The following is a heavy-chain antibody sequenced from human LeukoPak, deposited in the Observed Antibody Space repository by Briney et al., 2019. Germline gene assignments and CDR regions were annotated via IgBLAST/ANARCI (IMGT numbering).Heavy chain of an antibody. J-gene: IGHJ4*02. V-gene: IGHV3-66*01. CDR3: ARVGDGYNFDY. Sequence: PGGSLRLSCTVSGFSVSAIYLSWVRQVPGKGLQSVSGIYNAGTSFHAESLEGRFTVSRDFSKNILYLQMNSLRAEDTAVYYCARVGDGYNFDYWGQGALVTVSS. CDR1: GFSVSAIY. CDR2: IYNAGTS. D-gene: IGHD5-24*01.